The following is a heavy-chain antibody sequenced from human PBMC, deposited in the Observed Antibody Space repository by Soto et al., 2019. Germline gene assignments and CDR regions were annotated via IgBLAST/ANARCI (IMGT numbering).Heavy chain of an antibody. V-gene: IGHV1-46*01. CDR1: ADTFTSSY. D-gene: IGHD3-10*01. Sequence: ASVKVSCKAPADTFTSSYIQWVRQAPGLGLEWMGILNPTGGSTRFAQTFQGRINMSTDTATRSVYMELSSLRADDTDVSYCVSTQAGVYVVIIEGSNCLAHSGQGSQVTVFS. CDR3: VSTQAGVYVVIIEGSNCLAH. J-gene: IGHJ5*02. CDR2: LNPTGGST.